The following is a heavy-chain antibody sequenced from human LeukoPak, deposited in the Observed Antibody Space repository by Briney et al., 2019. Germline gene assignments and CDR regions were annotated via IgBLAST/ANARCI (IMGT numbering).Heavy chain of an antibody. V-gene: IGHV3-15*01. Sequence: GGSLRLSCAASGLTLSNAWMTWIRQAPGKGLEWVGRIKSKTNGGTTDYAAPVKGRFTISRDDSKNTLFLQMNSLKTEGTAVYYCNTWTRDSSGYSSDYWGQGTLVTVSS. D-gene: IGHD3-22*01. CDR3: NTWTRDSSGYSSDY. CDR2: IKSKTNGGTT. CDR1: GLTLSNAW. J-gene: IGHJ4*02.